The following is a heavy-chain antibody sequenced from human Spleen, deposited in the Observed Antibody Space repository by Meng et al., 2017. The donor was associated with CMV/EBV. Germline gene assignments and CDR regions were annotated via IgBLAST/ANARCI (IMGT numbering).Heavy chain of an antibody. CDR1: GFTFNKNG. D-gene: IGHD3-16*01. CDR3: AKDGGGPARSFDY. V-gene: IGHV3-30*02. CDR2: IGYDGTSK. Sequence: GESLKISCAASGFTFNKNGMHWVRQAPDKGLEWVAFIGYDGTSKYSEDSVQGRFTISRDNSKNTLYLQMSSLRVEDTAVYYCAKDGGGPARSFDYWCQGTLVTVSS. J-gene: IGHJ4*02.